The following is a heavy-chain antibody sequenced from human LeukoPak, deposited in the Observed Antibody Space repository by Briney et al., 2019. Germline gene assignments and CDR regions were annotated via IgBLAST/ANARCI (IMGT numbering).Heavy chain of an antibody. CDR1: GGSFSGYY. D-gene: IGHD6-6*01. J-gene: IGHJ6*02. CDR2: INHSGST. Sequence: SETLSLTCAVYGGSFSGYYWSWIRQPPGKGLEWIGEINHSGSTNYNPSLKSRVTISVDTSKNQFSLKLSSVTAADTAVYYRARVTSIAGYGMDVWGQGTTVTVSS. CDR3: ARVTSIAGYGMDV. V-gene: IGHV4-34*01.